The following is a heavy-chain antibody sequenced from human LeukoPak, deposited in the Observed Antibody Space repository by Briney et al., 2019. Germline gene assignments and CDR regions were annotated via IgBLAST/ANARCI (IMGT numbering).Heavy chain of an antibody. CDR1: GGSISSSSYY. J-gene: IGHJ5*02. Sequence: PSETLSLTCTVSGGSISSSSYYWGWIRQPPGKGLEWIGSIYYSGSTYYNPSLKSRVTISVDTSKNQYSLKLSSVTAADTAVYYCARVGGLGIAVADWFDPWGQGTLVTVSS. D-gene: IGHD6-19*01. CDR2: IYYSGST. CDR3: ARVGGLGIAVADWFDP. V-gene: IGHV4-39*07.